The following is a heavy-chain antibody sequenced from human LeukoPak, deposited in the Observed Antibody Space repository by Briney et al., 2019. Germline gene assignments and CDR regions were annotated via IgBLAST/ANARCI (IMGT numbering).Heavy chain of an antibody. CDR2: IDEDGKNI. J-gene: IGHJ5*02. D-gene: IGHD3-3*01. CDR3: VSDLCGGDDQ. Sequence: GGSQRLSCAASGFTFTSYWMHWVRHAPGKGLVWVLRIDEDGKNIDYADSVKGRFTIYRDNAKDTLYLQKNSLRDEDTAVYYCVSDLCGGDDQWGRGTLVTVSS. CDR1: GFTFTSYW. V-gene: IGHV3-74*01.